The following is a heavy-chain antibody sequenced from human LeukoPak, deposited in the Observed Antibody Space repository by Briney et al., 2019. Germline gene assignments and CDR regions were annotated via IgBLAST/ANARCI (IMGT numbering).Heavy chain of an antibody. V-gene: IGHV3-23*01. J-gene: IGHJ4*02. Sequence: SGGSLRLSCQASGFVFTDYAMSWVRQAPGKGLEWVSSINNGAGATFFADSVRGRFTISRDDSRGMVFLQMNSLTAEDTAVYYCARSGLATCHYWGQGTLVTVSS. CDR3: ARSGLATCHY. D-gene: IGHD3-10*01. CDR1: GFVFTDYA. CDR2: INNGAGAT.